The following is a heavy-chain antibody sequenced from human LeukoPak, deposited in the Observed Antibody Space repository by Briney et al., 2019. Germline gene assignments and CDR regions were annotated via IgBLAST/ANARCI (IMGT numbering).Heavy chain of an antibody. CDR1: GFTFSSYA. CDR3: AKDTPSGFDVLIDY. J-gene: IGHJ4*02. V-gene: IGHV3-23*01. Sequence: PGGSLRLSCAASGFTFSSYAMSWVRQAPGKGLEWVSAISGSGGSTYYADSVKGRFTISRDNSKNTLYLQVNSLRAEDTAVYYCAKDTPSGFDVLIDYWGQGTLVTVSS. CDR2: ISGSGGST. D-gene: IGHD5-12*01.